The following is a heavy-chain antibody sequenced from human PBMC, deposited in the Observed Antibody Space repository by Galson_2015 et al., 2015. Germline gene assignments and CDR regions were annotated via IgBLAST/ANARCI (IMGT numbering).Heavy chain of an antibody. V-gene: IGHV3-53*01. Sequence: SLRLSCAASGFTVSSNYMSWVRQAPGKGLEWVSVIYGGGSTYYADSVKGRFTISRDNSKNTLYLQMNSLRAEDTAVYYCARDYWPYGMDVWGQGTTVTVSS. CDR2: IYGGGST. CDR1: GFTVSSNY. CDR3: ARDYWPYGMDV. J-gene: IGHJ6*02. D-gene: IGHD2-15*01.